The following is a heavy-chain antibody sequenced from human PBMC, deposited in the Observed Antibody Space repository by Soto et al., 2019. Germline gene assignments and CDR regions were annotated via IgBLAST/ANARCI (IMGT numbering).Heavy chain of an antibody. CDR2: IYYSGST. CDR3: ARDERYSSSSNWFDP. CDR1: GGSISSYY. J-gene: IGHJ5*02. Sequence: SETLSLTYTVSGGSISSYYWSWIRQPPGKGLEWIGYIYYSGSTNYNPSLKSRVTISVDTSKNQFSLKLSSVTAADTAVYYCARDERYSSSSNWFDPWGQGTLVTVSS. D-gene: IGHD6-6*01. V-gene: IGHV4-59*01.